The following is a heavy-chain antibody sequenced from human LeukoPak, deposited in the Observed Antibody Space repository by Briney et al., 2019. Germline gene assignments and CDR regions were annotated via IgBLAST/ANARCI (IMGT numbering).Heavy chain of an antibody. CDR2: IYPGDSDT. V-gene: IGHV5-51*01. CDR3: AKRQVAGSGFTGAFDI. CDR1: GYIFTTHW. D-gene: IGHD1-14*01. Sequence: GESLKISCKGSGYIFTTHWIGWVRQMPGKGLEWMGIIYPGDSDTTYSPSFQGQVTISADRSISTAYLQWGSLKASDTAMYYCAKRQVAGSGFTGAFDIWGQGTVVTVSS. J-gene: IGHJ3*02.